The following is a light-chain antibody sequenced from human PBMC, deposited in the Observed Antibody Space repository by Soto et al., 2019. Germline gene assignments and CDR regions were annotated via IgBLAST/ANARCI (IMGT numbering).Light chain of an antibody. CDR3: QQYNYWPLT. CDR1: QSVSSN. Sequence: EIVMTQSPATLSVSPGERATLSCRASQSVSSNLAWYQQKPGQAPSLLIYDISARATCIPTRFSGSGSGTEFTLTIRSLQSEDFAVYYCQQYNYWPLTFGGGTKVEIK. J-gene: IGKJ4*01. V-gene: IGKV3D-15*01. CDR2: DIS.